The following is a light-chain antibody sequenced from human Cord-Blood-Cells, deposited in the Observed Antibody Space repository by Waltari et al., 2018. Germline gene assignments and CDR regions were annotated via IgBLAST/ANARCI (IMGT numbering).Light chain of an antibody. J-gene: IGKJ1*01. V-gene: IGKV3-15*01. Sequence: EIVMTQSPATLSVSPGERATLSCRASQSVSSNLAWYQQKPGQAPRLLISGGSPRATGIPARFSGSGSGTEFTLTISSLQSEDFAVYYCQQYNNWPRTFGQGTKVEIK. CDR3: QQYNNWPRT. CDR2: GGS. CDR1: QSVSSN.